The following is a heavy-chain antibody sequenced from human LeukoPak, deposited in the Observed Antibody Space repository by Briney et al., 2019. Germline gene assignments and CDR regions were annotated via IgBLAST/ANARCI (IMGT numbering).Heavy chain of an antibody. CDR2: IYTSGST. D-gene: IGHD6-19*01. V-gene: IGHV4-4*07. J-gene: IGHJ6*03. CDR3: AREKAVAGPGGYYYYYYMDV. CDR1: GGSISSYY. Sequence: SETLSLTCTVSGGSISSYYWSWIRQPAGKGLEWIGRIYTSGSTNYNPSLKSRVTMSVDTSKNQFSLKLSSVTAADTAVYYCAREKAVAGPGGYYYYYYMDVWGKGTTVTVSS.